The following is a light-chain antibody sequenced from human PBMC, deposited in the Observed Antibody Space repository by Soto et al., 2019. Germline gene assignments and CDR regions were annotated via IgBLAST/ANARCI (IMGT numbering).Light chain of an antibody. CDR2: DVS. CDR1: SSDFGGYNY. CDR3: SSYTSSSTLFYV. J-gene: IGLJ1*01. Sequence: QSVLTQPASVSGPPGQSITISCTGTSSDFGGYNYVSWYQQHPGKAPKLMIYDVSNRPSGVSNRFSGSKSGNTASLTISGLQAEDEADYYCSSYTSSSTLFYVFGTGTKVTV. V-gene: IGLV2-14*01.